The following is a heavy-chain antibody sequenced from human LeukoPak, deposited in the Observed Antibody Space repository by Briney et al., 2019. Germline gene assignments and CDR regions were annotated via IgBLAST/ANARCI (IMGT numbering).Heavy chain of an antibody. CDR2: ISSSSSTI. Sequence: GGSLRLSCAASGFTFSSYSMNWVRQAPGKGLEWVSYISSSSSTIYYADSVKGRFTVSRDNSKNTLYLQMSSLRAEDTAVYYCAKDERNWNYNLASQTYDWGQGTLVTVSS. D-gene: IGHD1-7*01. V-gene: IGHV3-48*01. CDR1: GFTFSSYS. CDR3: AKDERNWNYNLASQTYD. J-gene: IGHJ4*02.